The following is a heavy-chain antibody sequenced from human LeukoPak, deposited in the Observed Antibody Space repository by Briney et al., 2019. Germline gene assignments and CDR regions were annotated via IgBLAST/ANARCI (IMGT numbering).Heavy chain of an antibody. J-gene: IGHJ4*02. D-gene: IGHD6-19*01. Sequence: SETLSLTCAVYGGSFRGYFWIWVRQPPEKGREGMGEINESGSTNYNPSLKRRVTMSVDTSKNQFSLKLSSVTAAATAVYYCAREVAVAKRGDYFDYWGQGTLVSVSS. CDR2: INESGST. CDR3: AREVAVAKRGDYFDY. V-gene: IGHV4-34*01. CDR1: GGSFRGYF.